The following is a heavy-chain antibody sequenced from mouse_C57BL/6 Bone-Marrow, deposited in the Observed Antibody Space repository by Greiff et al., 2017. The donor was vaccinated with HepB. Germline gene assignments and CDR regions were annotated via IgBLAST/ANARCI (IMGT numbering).Heavy chain of an antibody. CDR3: ARRRTRWYFDV. CDR1: GYSITSGYD. CDR2: ISYSGST. V-gene: IGHV3-1*01. Sequence: DVKLQESGPGMVKPSQSLSLTCTVTGYSITSGYDWHWIRHFPGNKLEWMGYISYSGSTNYNPSLKSRISITHDTSKNHFFLKLNSVTTEDTATYYCARRRTRWYFDVWGTGTTVTVSS. J-gene: IGHJ1*03.